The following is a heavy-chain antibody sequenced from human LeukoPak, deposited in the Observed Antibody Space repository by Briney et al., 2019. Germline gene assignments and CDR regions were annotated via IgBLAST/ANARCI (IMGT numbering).Heavy chain of an antibody. CDR1: GFTFSSYG. J-gene: IGHJ6*02. D-gene: IGHD2-15*01. Sequence: GESLRLSCAASGFTFSSYGMHWVRQAPGKGLEWVAVIWYDGSNKYYADSVKGRFTISRDNSKSTLYLQMNSLRAEDTAVYYCARDMGYCSGGTCYSDSYGMDVWGQGTTVTVSS. V-gene: IGHV3-33*01. CDR3: ARDMGYCSGGTCYSDSYGMDV. CDR2: IWYDGSNK.